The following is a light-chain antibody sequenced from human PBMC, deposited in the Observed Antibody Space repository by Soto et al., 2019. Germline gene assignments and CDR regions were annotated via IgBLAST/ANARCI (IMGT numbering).Light chain of an antibody. CDR1: QYIGNY. CDR2: SAS. Sequence: DIQVTQSPPSLSASVGDRVTITCRASQYIGNYLSWYQHKPGKAPQLLFHSASTLHSGVPSRFSGSGSGTDFTLTISTLHPDDFASYYCQSNYILSWTFGQGTNVE. J-gene: IGKJ1*01. CDR3: QSNYILSWT. V-gene: IGKV1-39*01.